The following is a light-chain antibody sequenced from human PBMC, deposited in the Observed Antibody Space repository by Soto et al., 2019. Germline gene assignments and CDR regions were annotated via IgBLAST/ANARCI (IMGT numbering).Light chain of an antibody. CDR2: DNN. Sequence: QSVLSQPPSVSAAPGQRVTISCSGSTSNIGKYYVSWYQQVPGTAPRLLIYDNNQRPSGIPDRFSGSKSGTSATLAITGLXXXDEADYYCATWDGGLTPQGVFGTGTKLTVL. V-gene: IGLV1-51*01. CDR1: TSNIGKYY. CDR3: ATWDGGLTPQGV. J-gene: IGLJ1*01.